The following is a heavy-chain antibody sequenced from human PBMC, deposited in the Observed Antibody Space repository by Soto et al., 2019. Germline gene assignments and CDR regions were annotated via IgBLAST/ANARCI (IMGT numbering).Heavy chain of an antibody. D-gene: IGHD6-19*01. CDR2: MHYSGSS. Sequence: SETLSLTCTVSGGSISSSSYYWGWIRQPPGKGLEWIGSMHYSGSSYYSPSLKSRVTISVDTSKNQFSLKLSSVTAADTAVYYCARRGGSGWYNWFDPWGQGTLVTVSS. J-gene: IGHJ5*02. CDR3: ARRGGSGWYNWFDP. CDR1: GGSISSSSYY. V-gene: IGHV4-39*01.